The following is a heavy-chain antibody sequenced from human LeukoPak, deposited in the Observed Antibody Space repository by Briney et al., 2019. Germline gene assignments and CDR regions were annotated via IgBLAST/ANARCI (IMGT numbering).Heavy chain of an antibody. D-gene: IGHD3-3*01. Sequence: GGSLRLSCAPSGFTFSRHGMHWVRQAPGKGLEWVAIISNDGSRKYYAHSVEGRFTISRDNSKNTLYLQMDSLIAEDTAVYCCASDRAWNYFDYWGQGTLVTVSS. J-gene: IGHJ4*02. CDR3: ASDRAWNYFDY. CDR1: GFTFSRHG. V-gene: IGHV3-30*03. CDR2: ISNDGSRK.